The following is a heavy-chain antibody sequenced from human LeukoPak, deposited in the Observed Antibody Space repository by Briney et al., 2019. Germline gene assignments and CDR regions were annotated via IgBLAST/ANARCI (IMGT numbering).Heavy chain of an antibody. V-gene: IGHV4-59*01. Sequence: SETLSLTCTVSGGSISSYYRSWIRQPPGKGLEWIGYIYYSGSTNYNPSLKSRVTISVDTSKNQFSLKLSSVTAADTAVYYCARAVLGYYYGSGSYYNWFDPWGQGTLVTVSS. CDR3: ARAVLGYYYGSGSYYNWFDP. D-gene: IGHD3-10*01. CDR1: GGSISSYY. CDR2: IYYSGST. J-gene: IGHJ5*02.